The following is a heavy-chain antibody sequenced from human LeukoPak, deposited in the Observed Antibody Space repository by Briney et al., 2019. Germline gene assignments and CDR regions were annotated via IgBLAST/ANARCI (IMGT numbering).Heavy chain of an antibody. V-gene: IGHV4-34*01. D-gene: IGHD6-6*01. Sequence: GSLRLSCAASGFTFSSYWMSWVRQPPGKGLEWIGEINHSGSTNYNPSLKSRVTISVDTSKNQFSLKLSSVTAADTAVYYCARGLSSPYYYYYMDVWGKGTTVTVSS. CDR2: INHSGST. CDR3: ARGLSSPYYYYYMDV. CDR1: GFTFSSYW. J-gene: IGHJ6*03.